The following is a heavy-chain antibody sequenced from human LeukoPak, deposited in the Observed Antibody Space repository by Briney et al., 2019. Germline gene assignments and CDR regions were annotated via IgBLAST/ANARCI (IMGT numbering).Heavy chain of an antibody. Sequence: GGSLRLSCAASGFTFSSYAMSWVRLAPGKGLEWVSTISTTGGYTYYADSVKGRFTISRDNSKNTLYVQMNSLRVEDTALYYCAKAAVPGTSRMATGYWGQGTLVTVSS. CDR3: AKAAVPGTSRMATGY. V-gene: IGHV3-23*01. CDR2: ISTTGGYT. J-gene: IGHJ4*02. D-gene: IGHD6-19*01. CDR1: GFTFSSYA.